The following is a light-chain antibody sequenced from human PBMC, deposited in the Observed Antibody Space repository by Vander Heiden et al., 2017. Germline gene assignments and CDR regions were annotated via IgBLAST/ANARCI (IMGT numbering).Light chain of an antibody. CDR1: QDIRKN. CDR3: QRYGVLRA. J-gene: IGKJ2*01. CDR2: GAS. Sequence: DIQMTQSPSSLSASVGDRVTITCQASQDIRKNLNLFQQKPGKPPKLLIYGASNLETGVPSRFSGSASGTEYTFTISSLQPEDVATYYCQRYGVLRAFGQGTKLDIK. V-gene: IGKV1-33*01.